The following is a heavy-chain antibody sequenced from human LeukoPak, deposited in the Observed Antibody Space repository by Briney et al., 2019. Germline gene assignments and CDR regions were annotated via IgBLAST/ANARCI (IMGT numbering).Heavy chain of an antibody. CDR3: ARDSNSGRYNYFDY. D-gene: IGHD6-13*01. Sequence: GGSLRLSCAASGFTFSSYSMNWVRQAPGKGLEWVSSISSSSSYIYYADSVKGRFTISRDNAKNSLYLQMNSLRAEDTAVYYCARDSNSGRYNYFDYWGQGALVTVSS. V-gene: IGHV3-21*01. J-gene: IGHJ4*02. CDR2: ISSSSSYI. CDR1: GFTFSSYS.